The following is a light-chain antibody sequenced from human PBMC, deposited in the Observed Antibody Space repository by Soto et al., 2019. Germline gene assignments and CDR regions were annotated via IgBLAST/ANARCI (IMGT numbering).Light chain of an antibody. Sequence: QSALTQPGSVSGSPGQSITISCTGTSSDVGDYNYVSWYQHHPGKVPKLMIYEVSNRPSGVSNRFSGSKSGNTASLTISGLQAEDEADYYCSSYTTSSTWVFGGGTKLTVL. V-gene: IGLV2-14*01. J-gene: IGLJ3*02. CDR1: SSDVGDYNY. CDR2: EVS. CDR3: SSYTTSSTWV.